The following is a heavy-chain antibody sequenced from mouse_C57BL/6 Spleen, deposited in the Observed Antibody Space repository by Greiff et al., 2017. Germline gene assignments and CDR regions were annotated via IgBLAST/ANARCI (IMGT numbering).Heavy chain of an antibody. CDR1: GYTFTSYW. CDR2: IYPGSGST. D-gene: IGHD2-12*01. CDR3: SRSPIYDRYFDY. J-gene: IGHJ2*01. V-gene: IGHV1-55*01. Sequence: QVQLQQPGAELVKPGASVKMSCKASGYTFTSYWITWVKQRPGQGLEWIGDIYPGSGSTNYNEKFKSKATLTVDTSSSTACMQLSSLTSEDSAVYYSSRSPIYDRYFDYWGQGTTLTVSS.